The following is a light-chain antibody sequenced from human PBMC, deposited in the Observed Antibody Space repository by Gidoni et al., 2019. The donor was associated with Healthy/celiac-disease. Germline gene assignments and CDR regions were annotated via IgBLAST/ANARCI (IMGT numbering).Light chain of an antibody. J-gene: IGKJ3*01. Sequence: DRLMTQSPSSLSASVGDRVTITCRASHSISSYLNWYQQKPGKAPKLLLYAASSLQSGVPSSFSGSGSGTDFTLTISSLQPEDFATYYCQQRYSTPFTFGPGTKVDI. V-gene: IGKV1-39*01. CDR3: QQRYSTPFT. CDR2: AAS. CDR1: HSISSY.